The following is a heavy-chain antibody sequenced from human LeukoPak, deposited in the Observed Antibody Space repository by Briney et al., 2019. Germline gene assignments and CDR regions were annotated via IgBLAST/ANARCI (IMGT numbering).Heavy chain of an antibody. CDR2: IYTGGST. V-gene: IGHV4-61*02. Sequence: SETLSLTCTVSGGSISSGSYYWSWIRQPAGKGLEWIGRIYTGGSTNYNPSLKSRVTISVDTSKNQFSLKLSSVTAADTAVYYCARGPYSSSWYYFDYWGQGTLVTVSS. J-gene: IGHJ4*02. CDR1: GGSISSGSYY. D-gene: IGHD6-13*01. CDR3: ARGPYSSSWYYFDY.